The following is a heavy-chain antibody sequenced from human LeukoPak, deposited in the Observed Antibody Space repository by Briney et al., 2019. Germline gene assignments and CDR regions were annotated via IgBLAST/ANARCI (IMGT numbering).Heavy chain of an antibody. J-gene: IGHJ4*02. CDR1: GFTFRSHA. V-gene: IGHV3-23*01. CDR3: AHRTAFDS. Sequence: GGSLRLSCAPSGFTFRSHAMSWVRQAPGRGLERVSTITSISNTYYPDSVKGRFTISRDNSRDTLYLQMNTLRAEDTAIYYCAHRTAFDSWGQGTLVTVSS. CDR2: ITSISNT. D-gene: IGHD1-14*01.